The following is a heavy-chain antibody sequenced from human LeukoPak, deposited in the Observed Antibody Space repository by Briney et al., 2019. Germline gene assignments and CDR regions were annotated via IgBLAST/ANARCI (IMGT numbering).Heavy chain of an antibody. J-gene: IGHJ4*02. D-gene: IGHD5-24*01. V-gene: IGHV4-61*02. Sequence: PSQTLSLTCTVSGGSISSGSYYWSWIRQPAGKGLEWIGRIYTSGSTNYNPSLKSRVTTSVDTSKNQFSLSLNSVTAADTAVYYCARRRDGYNFGSFYFDYWGQGILVTVSS. CDR3: ARRRDGYNFGSFYFDY. CDR1: GGSISSGSYY. CDR2: IYTSGST.